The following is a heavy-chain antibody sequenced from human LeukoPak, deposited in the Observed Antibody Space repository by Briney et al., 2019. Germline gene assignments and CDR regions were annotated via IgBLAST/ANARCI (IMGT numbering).Heavy chain of an antibody. CDR2: INPKNGDS. Sequence: SVKVSCKASGYPFTTYYIHWVRQAPGQGLEWMGCINPKNGDSKYAQKFQGRVTMTRATSIATAYMEVSRLTSDDTAVYFCAIDGYDYGDSSEFWGQGTLVTVSS. D-gene: IGHD4-17*01. V-gene: IGHV1-2*02. J-gene: IGHJ4*02. CDR1: GYPFTTYY. CDR3: AIDGYDYGDSSEF.